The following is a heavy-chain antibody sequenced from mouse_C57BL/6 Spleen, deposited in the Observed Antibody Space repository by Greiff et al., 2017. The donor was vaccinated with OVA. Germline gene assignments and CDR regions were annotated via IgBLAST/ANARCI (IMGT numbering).Heavy chain of an antibody. J-gene: IGHJ1*03. V-gene: IGHV1-4*01. CDR3: DRDYEYVGWLDFDV. Sequence: QVQLQQSGAELARPGASVKISCTASGYTFTSYTMHWVTQRPGQGLEWIAYINPSSGYTKYNQKFKDQATLTADKSSRTAYMQLISLTSEDSAVYYCDRDYEYVGWLDFDVWGTVTPFTVSS. D-gene: IGHD2-4*01. CDR1: GYTFTSYT. CDR2: INPSSGYT.